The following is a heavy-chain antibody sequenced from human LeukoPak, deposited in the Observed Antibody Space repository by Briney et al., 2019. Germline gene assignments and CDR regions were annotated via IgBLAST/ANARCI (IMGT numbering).Heavy chain of an antibody. D-gene: IGHD6-6*01. CDR1: GGSIGNYY. CDR3: ARDVWYSSSSPQHYYYMDV. V-gene: IGHV4-39*07. Sequence: PSETLSLTCTVSGGSIGNYYWGWIRQPPGKGLEWIGSIYYSGSTYYNPSLKSRVTISVDTSKNQFSLKLSSVTAADTAVYYCARDVWYSSSSPQHYYYMDVWGKGTTVTVSS. CDR2: IYYSGST. J-gene: IGHJ6*03.